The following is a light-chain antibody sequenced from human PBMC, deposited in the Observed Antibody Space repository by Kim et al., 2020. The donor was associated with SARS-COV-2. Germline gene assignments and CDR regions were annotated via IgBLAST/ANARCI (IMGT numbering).Light chain of an antibody. V-gene: IGLV2-14*04. Sequence: GQSVTISCTGSSSDIGAYNYVSWCQQHPGKAPKLIIFSVNRRPSGVSSRFSGSKSANTASLTISGLQPEDEADYYCSSYTNSDAWVFGGGTQLTVL. CDR2: SVN. CDR1: SSDIGAYNY. CDR3: SSYTNSDAWV. J-gene: IGLJ3*02.